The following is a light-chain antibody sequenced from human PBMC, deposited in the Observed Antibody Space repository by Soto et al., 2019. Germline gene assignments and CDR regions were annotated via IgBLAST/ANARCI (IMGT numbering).Light chain of an antibody. CDR2: EVS. CDR1: SSDVGGYNY. CDR3: SSYAGSNKGYV. V-gene: IGLV2-8*01. Sequence: QSVLTQPPSASGSPGQSVTISCTGTSSDVGGYNYVSWYQQHPGKAPKLMIYEVSKRPSGVPDRFSGSKSGNTASLTVSGLQAEDEDDYYCSSYAGSNKGYVFGTG. J-gene: IGLJ1*01.